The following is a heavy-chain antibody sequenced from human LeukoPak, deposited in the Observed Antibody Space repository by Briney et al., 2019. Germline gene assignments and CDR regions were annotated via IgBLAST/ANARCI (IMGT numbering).Heavy chain of an antibody. CDR2: IWFDGSKE. CDR1: GFTFSSHG. CDR3: TRLTGVGSYQHLDY. D-gene: IGHD1-26*01. J-gene: IGHJ4*02. Sequence: GTSLRLSCAASGFTFSSHGMYWVRQAPDKGPEWVAVIWFDGSKEYYTDSVKGRFTISRDNSKNTLWLQMNSLRAEDTAVYYCTRLTGVGSYQHLDYWGQGTLATVSS. V-gene: IGHV3-33*07.